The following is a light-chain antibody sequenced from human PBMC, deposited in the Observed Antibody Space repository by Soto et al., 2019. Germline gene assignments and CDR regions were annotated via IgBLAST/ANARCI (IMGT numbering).Light chain of an antibody. Sequence: QLVLSQPPSASGTPGQRITISCSGSSSNIGRNYVYWYQQLPGTAPKLLIFKNDQRPSGVPDRFSGSKSGTSASLAISGLRPEDEADYYCATWDANLRGWVFDGGTKLTVL. CDR3: ATWDANLRGWV. CDR2: KND. CDR1: SSNIGRNY. V-gene: IGLV1-47*01. J-gene: IGLJ3*02.